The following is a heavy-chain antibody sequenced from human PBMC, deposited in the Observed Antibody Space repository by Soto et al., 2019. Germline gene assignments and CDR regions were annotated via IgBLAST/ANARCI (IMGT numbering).Heavy chain of an antibody. CDR2: IYSGGST. CDR1: GFTVSSNY. V-gene: IGHV3-53*01. D-gene: IGHD6-13*01. J-gene: IGHJ4*02. CDR3: ARMMVPAAGISY. Sequence: EVQLVESGGGLIQPGGSLRLSCAASGFTVSSNYMSWVRQAPGKGLEWVSVIYSGGSTYYADYVKGRFTISRDNSKKTLYLQMNSLRAEDTAVYYFARMMVPAAGISYWGQGTLVTVSS.